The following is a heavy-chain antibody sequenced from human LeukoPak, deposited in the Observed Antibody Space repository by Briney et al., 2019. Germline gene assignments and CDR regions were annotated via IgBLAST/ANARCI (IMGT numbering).Heavy chain of an antibody. J-gene: IGHJ4*02. Sequence: PSETLSLTCTVSGGSTSSYYWSWVRQPPGKGLEWVGYIYYSGSTNYNPSLKSRLTISVDTSKNQFSLKLSSVTAADTAVYYCARDVYCGGDCSYFDYWGQGTLVTVSS. CDR2: IYYSGST. CDR1: GGSTSSYY. V-gene: IGHV4-59*01. CDR3: ARDVYCGGDCSYFDY. D-gene: IGHD2-21*02.